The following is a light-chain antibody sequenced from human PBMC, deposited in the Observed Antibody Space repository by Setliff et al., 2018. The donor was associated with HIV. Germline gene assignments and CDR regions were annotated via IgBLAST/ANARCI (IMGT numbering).Light chain of an antibody. V-gene: IGLV2-8*01. J-gene: IGLJ2*01. CDR2: EVN. Sequence: QSALTQPPSASGCLGQSVTISCTGTRNDVGRYNFVSWYRQYPGKAPKLLIYEVNKRPSGVPDRFSGSKSGNTASLTVSGLQVEDEADYYCSSYGGSDNLAIFGGGT. CDR1: RNDVGRYNF. CDR3: SSYGGSDNLAI.